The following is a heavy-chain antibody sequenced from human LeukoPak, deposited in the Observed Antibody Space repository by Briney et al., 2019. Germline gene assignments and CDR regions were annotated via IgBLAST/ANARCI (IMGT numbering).Heavy chain of an antibody. CDR2: INSDGSST. CDR1: GFTFSSYW. V-gene: IGHV3-74*01. Sequence: GGSLRLSCAASGFTFSSYWMHWVRQAPGKGLVWVSRINSDGSSTSYADSVKGRFTISRDNAKNTLYLQMNSLRAEDTAVYYCARDAPYGILTGYPSDAFDIWGQGTMVTVSS. D-gene: IGHD3-9*01. J-gene: IGHJ3*02. CDR3: ARDAPYGILTGYPSDAFDI.